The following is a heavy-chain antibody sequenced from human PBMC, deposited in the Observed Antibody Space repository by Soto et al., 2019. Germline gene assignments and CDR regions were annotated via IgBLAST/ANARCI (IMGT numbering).Heavy chain of an antibody. CDR3: AKVTSNDYVWGSYRYFFDY. Sequence: GGSLRLSCAASGFTFSSYAMSWVHQAPGKGLEWVSAISGSGGSTYYADSVKGRFTISRDNSKNTLYLQMNSLRAEDTAVYYCAKVTSNDYVWGSYRYFFDYWGQGTLVTVSS. D-gene: IGHD3-16*02. J-gene: IGHJ4*02. V-gene: IGHV3-23*01. CDR1: GFTFSSYA. CDR2: ISGSGGST.